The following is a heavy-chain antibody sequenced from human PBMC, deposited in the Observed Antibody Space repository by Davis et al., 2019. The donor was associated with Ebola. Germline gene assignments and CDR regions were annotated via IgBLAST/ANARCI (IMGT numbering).Heavy chain of an antibody. V-gene: IGHV1-69*13. CDR1: GGTFSSSA. CDR2: IIPIFGTG. Sequence: AASVKVSCKASGGTFSSSAISWVRQAPGQGLEWMGEIIPIFGTGHYAHKFQGRVTIIADESTSTAYMELSSLRSEDTAVYYCARDYYDSTDYPSRYFDLWGRGTLVTVSS. D-gene: IGHD3-22*01. J-gene: IGHJ2*01. CDR3: ARDYYDSTDYPSRYFDL.